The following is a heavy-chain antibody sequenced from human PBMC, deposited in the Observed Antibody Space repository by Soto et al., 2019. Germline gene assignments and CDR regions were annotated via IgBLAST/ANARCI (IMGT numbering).Heavy chain of an antibody. CDR1: GFTFGTYY. V-gene: IGHV3-74*01. Sequence: EVQLVESGGGLVQPGGSLRLSCAASGFTFGTYYMNWVRQAPGKGLVWVARITSDGSSTTYADSVKGRFTISRDNAKNTLYLHMNSLRAEDTAVYSCARERGGGFGDVWGQGTTVTVSS. D-gene: IGHD3-10*01. J-gene: IGHJ6*02. CDR3: ARERGGGFGDV. CDR2: ITSDGSST.